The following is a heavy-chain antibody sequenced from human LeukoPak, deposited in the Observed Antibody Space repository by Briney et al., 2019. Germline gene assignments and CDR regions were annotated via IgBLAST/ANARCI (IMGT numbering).Heavy chain of an antibody. J-gene: IGHJ4*02. V-gene: IGHV3-9*03. Sequence: GGSLRLSCAASGFTFDDYAMHWVRQAPGKGLEWVSGISWNSGSIGYADSVKGRFTISRDNAKNSLYLQMNSLRAEDMALYYCAKGCHRWFGELSGYWGQGTLVTVSS. CDR2: ISWNSGSI. CDR3: AKGCHRWFGELSGY. D-gene: IGHD3-10*01. CDR1: GFTFDDYA.